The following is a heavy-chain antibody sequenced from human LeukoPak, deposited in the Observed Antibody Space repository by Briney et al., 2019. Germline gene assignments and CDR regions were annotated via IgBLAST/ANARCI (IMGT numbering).Heavy chain of an antibody. CDR2: IYTSGST. V-gene: IGHV4-4*07. CDR1: GGSISSYY. J-gene: IGHJ6*03. D-gene: IGHD3-3*01. Sequence: PSETLSLTCTVSGGSISSYYCSWIRQPAGKGPEWIGRIYTSGSTNYNPSLKSRVTMSVDTSKNQFSLKLSSVTAADTAVYYCARGNYDFWSGPPYYYYMDVWGKGTTVTVSS. CDR3: ARGNYDFWSGPPYYYYMDV.